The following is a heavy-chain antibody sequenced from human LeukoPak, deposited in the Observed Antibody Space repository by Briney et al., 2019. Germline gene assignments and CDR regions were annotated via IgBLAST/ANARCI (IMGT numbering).Heavy chain of an antibody. CDR1: GFTFSTYS. D-gene: IGHD2-8*01. CDR3: ARDFMYAFDI. CDR2: ISNYAT. V-gene: IGHV3-48*01. Sequence: PGGSLRLSCAASGFTFSTYSMNWVRQAPGKGLEWVSYISNYATSYADSVKGRFTISGDTAKNSLYLQMNSLRAEDTAVYYCARDFMYAFDIWGQGTMVTVSS. J-gene: IGHJ3*02.